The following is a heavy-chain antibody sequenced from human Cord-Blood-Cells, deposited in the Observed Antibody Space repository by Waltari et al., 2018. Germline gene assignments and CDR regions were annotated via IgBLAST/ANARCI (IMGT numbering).Heavy chain of an antibody. CDR2: INAGNGNT. Sequence: QVQLVQSGAEVKKPGASVQVSCKASGYTFTSYAMHWVRQAPGQRLEWMGWINAGNGNTKDSQKFQGRVTITRETSASTAYMELSSLRSEDTAVYYCARVGGSYSYFDYWGQGTLVTVSS. J-gene: IGHJ4*02. CDR1: GYTFTSYA. D-gene: IGHD1-26*01. V-gene: IGHV1-3*01. CDR3: ARVGGSYSYFDY.